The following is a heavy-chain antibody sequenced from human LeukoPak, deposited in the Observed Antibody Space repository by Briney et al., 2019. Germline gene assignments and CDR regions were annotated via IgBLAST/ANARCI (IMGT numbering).Heavy chain of an antibody. D-gene: IGHD3-22*01. V-gene: IGHV3-15*01. CDR2: IKNKADDGTT. CDR1: GFTFDRHA. J-gene: IGHJ4*02. Sequence: GGSLRLSCAASGFTFDRHAMCWVRQAPGKGLEWVGRIKNKADDGTTDYAAPVKGRFTISRDDSKTTLYLQMNSLETEDTAVYYCTASSYDSSGYWGWGQGTLVTVSS. CDR3: TASSYDSSGYWG.